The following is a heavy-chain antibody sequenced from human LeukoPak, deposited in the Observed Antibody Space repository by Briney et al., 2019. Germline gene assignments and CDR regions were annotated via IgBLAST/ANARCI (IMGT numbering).Heavy chain of an antibody. CDR1: GFTFSSYS. D-gene: IGHD6-13*01. CDR2: ISGGSGYI. CDR3: VGGPIAAAGEDY. V-gene: IGHV3-21*01. Sequence: PGGSLRLSCAASGFTFSSYSMNWVRQAPGKGLEWVSSISGGSGYIYYADSVKGRFTISRDNAKNSLYLQVNSLRAEDTAVYYCVGGPIAAAGEDYWGQGILVTVSS. J-gene: IGHJ4*02.